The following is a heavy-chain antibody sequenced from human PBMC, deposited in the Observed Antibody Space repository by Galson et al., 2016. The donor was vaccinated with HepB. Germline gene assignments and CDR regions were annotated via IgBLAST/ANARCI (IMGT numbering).Heavy chain of an antibody. CDR1: GYTFTSYF. Sequence: SVKVSCKASGYTFTSYFIHWVRQAPGQGLRWMGTINPSADSTTYAHNFQGRVTMTRDTSTSTVYMELSSLRSEDTAMFDCARDRGDYDNTGYYFDDWGQGTLVTVSP. D-gene: IGHD3-22*01. V-gene: IGHV1-46*01. CDR3: ARDRGDYDNTGYYFDD. CDR2: INPSADST. J-gene: IGHJ4*02.